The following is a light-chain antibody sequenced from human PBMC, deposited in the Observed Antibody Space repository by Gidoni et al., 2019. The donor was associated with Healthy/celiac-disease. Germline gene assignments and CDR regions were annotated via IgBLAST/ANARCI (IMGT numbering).Light chain of an antibody. CDR2: QDS. J-gene: IGLJ2*01. CDR3: QAWDSSTGV. Sequence: SYELTQPPSVSVPPGQTASITCSGDKLGEKYACWYQQKPGQSPVLVIYQDSKRPSGIPERFSGSNSGNTAPLTISGTQAMDEADYYCQAWDSSTGVFGGGTKLTVL. V-gene: IGLV3-1*01. CDR1: KLGEKY.